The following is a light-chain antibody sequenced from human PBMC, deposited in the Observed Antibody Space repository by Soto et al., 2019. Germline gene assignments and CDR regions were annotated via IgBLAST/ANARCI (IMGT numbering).Light chain of an antibody. CDR3: QSYASSLSTGFV. CDR1: SSNIGAGYY. Sequence: QSVLTQPPSVSGAPGQGVSISCTGSSSNIGAGYYVHWYQQFPGKAPTLLVYANDNRPSGVPDRFSGSKSGTSASLAITGLRAEDEADYYCQSYASSLSTGFVFGTGTKVTVL. V-gene: IGLV1-40*01. J-gene: IGLJ1*01. CDR2: AND.